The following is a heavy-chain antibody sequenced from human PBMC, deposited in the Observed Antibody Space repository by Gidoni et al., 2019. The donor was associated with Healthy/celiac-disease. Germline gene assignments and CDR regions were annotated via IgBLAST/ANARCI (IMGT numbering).Heavy chain of an antibody. Sequence: QVQLQESGPGLVKPSETLSLTCTVSGGSISSYYWSWIRQPPGKGLEWIGYIYYSGSTNYNPSLKSRVTISVDTSKNQFSLKLSSVTAADTAVYYCARHLNSFGGYCSSTSCYSPFDYWGQGTLVTVSS. J-gene: IGHJ4*02. D-gene: IGHD2-2*02. CDR1: GGSISSYY. CDR2: IYYSGST. CDR3: ARHLNSFGGYCSSTSCYSPFDY. V-gene: IGHV4-59*08.